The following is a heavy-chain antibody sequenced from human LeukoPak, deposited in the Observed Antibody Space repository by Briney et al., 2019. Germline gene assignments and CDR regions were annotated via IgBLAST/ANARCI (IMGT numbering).Heavy chain of an antibody. CDR1: GYTFTGYY. CDR2: INPNSGGT. CDR3: ARDNDYGDYSAWGY. V-gene: IGHV1-2*02. J-gene: IGHJ4*02. D-gene: IGHD4-17*01. Sequence: ASVKVSCKASGYTFTGYYMHWVRQAPGQGLEWMGWINPNSGGTNYAQKFQGRVTMTRDTSISTAYMELSRLRSDDTAVYYCARDNDYGDYSAWGYWGQGTLVTVSS.